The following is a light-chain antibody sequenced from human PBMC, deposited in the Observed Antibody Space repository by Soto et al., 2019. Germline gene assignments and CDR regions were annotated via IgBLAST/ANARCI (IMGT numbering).Light chain of an antibody. J-gene: IGKJ1*01. CDR2: AAS. Sequence: DIHMTQSPSSLSASVAERCTITCRASQGISNYLAWYQQKPGKVPKLLIYAASTLQSGVPSRFSGSGSGTDFTLTISSLQPEDVATYYCQKYNSARTFGQGTKVDIK. V-gene: IGKV1-27*01. CDR1: QGISNY. CDR3: QKYNSART.